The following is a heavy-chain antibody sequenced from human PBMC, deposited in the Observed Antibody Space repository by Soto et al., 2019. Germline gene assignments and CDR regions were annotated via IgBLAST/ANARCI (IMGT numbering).Heavy chain of an antibody. CDR3: AKEARPPRGYCSGGSCSAYYYYYYGMDV. CDR1: GFTFSSYA. Sequence: EVQLLESGGGLVQPGGSLRLSCAASGFTFSSYAMSWVRQAPGKGLEWVSAISGSGGSTYYADSVKGRFTISRDNSKNTLYLQMNSLRAEDTAVYYCAKEARPPRGYCSGGSCSAYYYYYYGMDVWGQGTTVTVSS. J-gene: IGHJ6*02. D-gene: IGHD2-15*01. V-gene: IGHV3-23*01. CDR2: ISGSGGST.